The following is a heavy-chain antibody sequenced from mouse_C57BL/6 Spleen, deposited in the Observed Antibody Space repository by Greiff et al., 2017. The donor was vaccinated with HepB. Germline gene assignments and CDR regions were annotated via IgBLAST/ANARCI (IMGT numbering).Heavy chain of an antibody. Sequence: VQLQQSGAELVRPGASVKLSCKASGYTFTDYYINWVKQRPGQGLEWIARIYPGSGNTYYNEKFKGKATLPAEKSSSTAYMQLSSLTSEDSAFYFCAREEGLVYVYYAMDYWGQGTSVTVSS. V-gene: IGHV1-76*01. CDR3: AREEGLVYVYYAMDY. CDR2: IYPGSGNT. D-gene: IGHD2-10*02. J-gene: IGHJ4*01. CDR1: GYTFTDYY.